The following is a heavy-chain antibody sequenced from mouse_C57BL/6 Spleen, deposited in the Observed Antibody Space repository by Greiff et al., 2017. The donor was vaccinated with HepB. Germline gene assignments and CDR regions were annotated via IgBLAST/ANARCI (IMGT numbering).Heavy chain of an antibody. V-gene: IGHV3-6*01. Sequence: ESGPGLVKPSQSLSLTCSVTGYSITSGYYWNWIRQFPGNKLEWMGYISYDGSNNYNPSLKNRISITRDTSKNQFFLKLNSVTTEDTATYYCAGFYYDYDEGTWFAYWGQGTLVTVSA. D-gene: IGHD2-4*01. CDR2: ISYDGSN. CDR3: AGFYYDYDEGTWFAY. J-gene: IGHJ3*01. CDR1: GYSITSGYY.